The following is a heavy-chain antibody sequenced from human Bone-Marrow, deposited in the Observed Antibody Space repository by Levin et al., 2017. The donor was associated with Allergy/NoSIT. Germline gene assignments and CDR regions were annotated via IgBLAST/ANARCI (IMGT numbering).Heavy chain of an antibody. CDR3: ARGAGYGDYFDS. CDR1: GGSISNFY. D-gene: IGHD4-17*01. CDR2: VHYTGSS. J-gene: IGHJ4*02. Sequence: PGGSLRLSCAVSGGSISNFYWTWIRQTPGVGLEWIGHVHYTGSSTYNPSLKTRLTISVDTSRNQFSLSLRSLSSADTAVYYCARGAGYGDYFDSWGQGTLVTVSS. V-gene: IGHV4-59*01.